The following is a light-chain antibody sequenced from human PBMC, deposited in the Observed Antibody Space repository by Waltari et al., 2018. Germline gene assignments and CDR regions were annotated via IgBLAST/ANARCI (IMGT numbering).Light chain of an antibody. Sequence: QSVLTQPPPASGAPGQSVTISCSGSSSNLGSTYVYWYQQLPGTAPNLLIYYSNQRPSGVPDRCSGSKSGTSASLAITGLRSEDEADYYCAAWDNSLRSVLFGGGTRLTVL. V-gene: IGLV1-47*02. CDR3: AAWDNSLRSVL. CDR2: YSN. J-gene: IGLJ2*01. CDR1: SSNLGSTY.